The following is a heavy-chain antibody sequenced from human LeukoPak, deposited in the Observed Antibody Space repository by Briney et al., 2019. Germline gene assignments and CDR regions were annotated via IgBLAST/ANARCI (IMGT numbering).Heavy chain of an antibody. J-gene: IGHJ4*02. D-gene: IGHD3-3*01. Sequence: SETLSLTCSVSGGSISTYYWTWIRQPPGKGPEWIGYIYYSGSTNYNPSLKSRVTISLDTSKNQFSLKLSSVTAADTAVYYCARAILSGYPDSWGQGTLVIVFS. CDR1: GGSISTYY. V-gene: IGHV4-59*01. CDR3: ARAILSGYPDS. CDR2: IYYSGST.